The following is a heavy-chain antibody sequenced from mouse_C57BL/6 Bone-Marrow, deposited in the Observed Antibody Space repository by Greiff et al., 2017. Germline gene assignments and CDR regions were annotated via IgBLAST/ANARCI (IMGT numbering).Heavy chain of an antibody. CDR2: IDPSDSYT. D-gene: IGHD2-2*01. J-gene: IGHJ3*01. CDR3: AREDGYASAWFAY. Sequence: VQLQQPGAELVKPGASVKLSCKASGYTFTSYWMQWVKQRPGQGLEWIGEIDPSDSYTTYNQKFKGKATLTVDTSSSTAYMQLSSRTCEESAVYDGAREDGYASAWFAYWGQGTLVTVSA. CDR1: GYTFTSYW. V-gene: IGHV1-50*01.